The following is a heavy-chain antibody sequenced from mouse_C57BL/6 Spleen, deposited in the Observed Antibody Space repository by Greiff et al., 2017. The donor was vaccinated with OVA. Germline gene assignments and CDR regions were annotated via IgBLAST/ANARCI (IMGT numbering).Heavy chain of an antibody. D-gene: IGHD1-1*01. CDR2: IYWDDDK. Sequence: QVTLKESGPGILQSSQTLSLTCSFSGFSLSTSGMGVSWIRQPSGKGLEWLAHIYWDDDKRYNPSLKSRPTISKDTSRNQVFLKITSVDTADTATYYCARNPSFISGGYAMDYWGQGTSVTVSS. CDR1: GFSLSTSGMG. CDR3: ARNPSFISGGYAMDY. J-gene: IGHJ4*01. V-gene: IGHV8-12*01.